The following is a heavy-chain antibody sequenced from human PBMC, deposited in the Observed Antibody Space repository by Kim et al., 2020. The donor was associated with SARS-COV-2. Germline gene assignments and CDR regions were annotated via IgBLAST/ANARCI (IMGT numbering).Heavy chain of an antibody. CDR1: GYTFTSYG. Sequence: ASVKVSCKASGYTFTSYGISWVRQAPGQGLEWMGWISAYNGNTNYAQKLQGRVTMTTDTSTSTAYMELRRLRSDDTDVYYCARVRYQLHYFDYWGQGTLVTVSS. D-gene: IGHD2-2*01. J-gene: IGHJ4*02. CDR3: ARVRYQLHYFDY. V-gene: IGHV1-18*01. CDR2: ISAYNGNT.